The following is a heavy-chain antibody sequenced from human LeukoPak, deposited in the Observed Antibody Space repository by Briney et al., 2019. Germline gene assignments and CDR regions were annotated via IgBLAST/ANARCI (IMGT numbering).Heavy chain of an antibody. V-gene: IGHV3-11*01. CDR1: GFTFSDYY. Sequence: RGSLRLSCAASGFTFSDYYMNWIRQAPGKGLEWISYISTSGRATYYADSVKGRFTISRDNAKNSLYLQMNSLRAEDTAVYHCVRDRQSRYGMDVWGQGTTVTVSS. CDR2: ISTSGRAT. J-gene: IGHJ6*02. CDR3: VRDRQSRYGMDV.